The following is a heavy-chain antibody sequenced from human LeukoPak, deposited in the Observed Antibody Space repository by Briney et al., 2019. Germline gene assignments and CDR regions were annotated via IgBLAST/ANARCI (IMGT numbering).Heavy chain of an antibody. Sequence: GASVKVSCKASGYTFTSYFMHWVRQAPGQGLEWMGIINPSGGSTSYAQKFQGRVTMTRDTSTGTVYMELSGLRSEDTAVYYCARTAGRTFDYWGQGTLVTVSS. V-gene: IGHV1-46*01. D-gene: IGHD6-6*01. CDR3: ARTAGRTFDY. CDR1: GYTFTSYF. J-gene: IGHJ4*02. CDR2: INPSGGST.